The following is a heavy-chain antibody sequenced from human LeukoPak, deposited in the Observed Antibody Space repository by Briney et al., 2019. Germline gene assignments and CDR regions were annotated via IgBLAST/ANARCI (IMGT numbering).Heavy chain of an antibody. Sequence: PSETLSLTCTVSGGSISSYYWSWIRQPPGKGLEWIGYIYYSGSTNYNPSLKSRVTISVDTSKNQFSLKLSSVTAADTAVYYRARGFIRLWPYWYFDLWGRGTLVTVSS. CDR3: ARGFIRLWPYWYFDL. CDR2: IYYSGST. V-gene: IGHV4-59*01. D-gene: IGHD5-18*01. J-gene: IGHJ2*01. CDR1: GGSISSYY.